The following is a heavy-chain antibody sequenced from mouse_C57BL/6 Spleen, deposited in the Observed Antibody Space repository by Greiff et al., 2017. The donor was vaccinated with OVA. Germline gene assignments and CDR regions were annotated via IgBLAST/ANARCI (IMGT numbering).Heavy chain of an antibody. CDR3: ARRFITTVVGYYYAMDY. CDR1: GYTFTSYW. D-gene: IGHD1-1*01. CDR2: IYPGSGST. V-gene: IGHV1-55*01. J-gene: IGHJ4*01. Sequence: VQLQQPGAELVKPGASVKMSCKASGYTFTSYWITWVKQRPGQGLEWIGDIYPGSGSTNYNEKFKSKATLTVDTSSSTAYMQLSSLTSEDSAVYYCARRFITTVVGYYYAMDYWGQGTSVTVSS.